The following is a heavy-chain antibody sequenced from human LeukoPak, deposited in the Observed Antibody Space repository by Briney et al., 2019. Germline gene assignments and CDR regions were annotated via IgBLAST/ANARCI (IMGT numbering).Heavy chain of an antibody. CDR2: VKSKGAGETT. J-gene: IGHJ4*02. Sequence: GGSLRLSCAASGFSISNDWMSWVRQAPGKGLEWVARVKSKGAGETTDYAAPVKGRFTISRDDSKNTLYLQMNSLKTEDTAVYYCTLIQGWGSGSYRDFWGPGTLVTVSS. CDR1: GFSISNDW. D-gene: IGHD3-10*01. V-gene: IGHV3-15*01. CDR3: TLIQGWGSGSYRDF.